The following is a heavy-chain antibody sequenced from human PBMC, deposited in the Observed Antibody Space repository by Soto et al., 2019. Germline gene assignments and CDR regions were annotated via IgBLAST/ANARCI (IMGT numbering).Heavy chain of an antibody. CDR3: ESEGYCSSTSCSPYYYYYGMDV. D-gene: IGHD2-2*01. V-gene: IGHV1-18*01. J-gene: IGHJ6*01. CDR2: ISAYNGNT. CDR1: GYTFTSYG. Sequence: QVQLVQSGAEVKKPGASVKVSCKASGYTFTSYGISWVRQAPGQGLEWMGWISAYNGNTNYAQKLQGRVTMTTDTSMSTGYMELRSLRSDDTAVYYCESEGYCSSTSCSPYYYYYGMDVWGQGTTVTVSS.